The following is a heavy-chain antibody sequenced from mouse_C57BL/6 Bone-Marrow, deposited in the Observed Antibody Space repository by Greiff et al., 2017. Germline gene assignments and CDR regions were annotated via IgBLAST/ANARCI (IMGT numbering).Heavy chain of an antibody. V-gene: IGHV1-59*01. Sequence: QVQLQQSGAELVRPGTSVKLSCKASGYTFTSYWMHWVKQRPGQGLEWIGVIDPSDSYTNYNQKFKGKATLTVDTSSSTAYMQLSSLTSEDSAVYYCARWGWLLRWDYAMDYWGQGTSVTVSS. CDR2: IDPSDSYT. CDR1: GYTFTSYW. J-gene: IGHJ4*01. CDR3: ARWGWLLRWDYAMDY. D-gene: IGHD2-3*01.